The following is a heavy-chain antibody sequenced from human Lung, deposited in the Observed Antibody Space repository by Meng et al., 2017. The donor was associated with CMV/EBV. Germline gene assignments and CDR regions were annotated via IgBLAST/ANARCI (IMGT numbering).Heavy chain of an antibody. D-gene: IGHD3-10*01. CDR2: MSYDRSQT. V-gene: IGHV3-30*03. Sequence: CTGSGFTFSDDGMHWVRQAPGRGLEWVAVMSYDRSQTYYADSVKGRFTISRDNSKNTLVLQMDRLRADDTAMYYCARDHGGDWYFDLWGRGTLVTVSS. CDR3: ARDHGGDWYFDL. CDR1: GFTFSDDG. J-gene: IGHJ2*01.